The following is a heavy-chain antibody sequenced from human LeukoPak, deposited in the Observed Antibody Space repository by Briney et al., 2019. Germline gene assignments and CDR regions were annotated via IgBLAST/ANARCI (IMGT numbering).Heavy chain of an antibody. Sequence: RASVKVSCKASGYTFTGYYMHWVRQAPGQGLEWMGWINPNSGGTNYAQKFQGRVTMTRDTSISTAYMELSRLRSDDTAVYYCARDLTATYYDILTGYYWPVGYWGQGTLVTVSS. CDR1: GYTFTGYY. D-gene: IGHD3-9*01. CDR2: INPNSGGT. J-gene: IGHJ4*02. CDR3: ARDLTATYYDILTGYYWPVGY. V-gene: IGHV1-2*02.